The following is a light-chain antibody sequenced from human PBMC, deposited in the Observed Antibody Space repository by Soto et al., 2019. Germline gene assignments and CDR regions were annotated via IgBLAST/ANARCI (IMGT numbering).Light chain of an antibody. Sequence: EIVMTQSPATLSVSPGERATLSCRASQSVSRNLAWYQQKPGQAPRLLISGASTRATGIPARFSGSGSGTEFTLTISSLQSEDFAVYYCQQYNNWPAITFGQGTRLDMK. J-gene: IGKJ5*01. CDR2: GAS. CDR3: QQYNNWPAIT. V-gene: IGKV3D-15*01. CDR1: QSVSRN.